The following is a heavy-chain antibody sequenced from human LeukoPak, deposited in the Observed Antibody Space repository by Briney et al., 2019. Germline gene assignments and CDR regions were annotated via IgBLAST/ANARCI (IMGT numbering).Heavy chain of an antibody. CDR1: GFTFSSYS. Sequence: GSLRLSCAASGFTFSSYSMNWVRQAPGKGLEWVSSISSSSSYIYYADSVKGRFTISRDNAKNSLYLQMNSLRAEDTAVYYCARETPIAARPFDYWGQGTLVTVSS. J-gene: IGHJ4*02. V-gene: IGHV3-21*01. CDR3: ARETPIAARPFDY. D-gene: IGHD6-6*01. CDR2: ISSSSSYI.